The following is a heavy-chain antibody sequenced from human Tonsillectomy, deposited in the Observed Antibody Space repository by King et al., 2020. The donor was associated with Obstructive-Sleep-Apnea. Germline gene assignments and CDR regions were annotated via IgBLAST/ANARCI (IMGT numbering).Heavy chain of an antibody. V-gene: IGHV3-11*06. CDR1: GFTFSDYY. J-gene: IGHJ4*02. CDR3: ARTTVVTPYYFDF. D-gene: IGHD4-23*01. CDR2: ISPTSMYT. Sequence: VQLVESGGGLVKPGGSLRLSCAASGFTFSDYYMSWIRQAPGKGLEWVSYISPTSMYTIYADSVKGRFTLSRDNAKNSLYLQMNSLRAEDTALYYCARTTVVTPYYFDFWGQGTLVTVSS.